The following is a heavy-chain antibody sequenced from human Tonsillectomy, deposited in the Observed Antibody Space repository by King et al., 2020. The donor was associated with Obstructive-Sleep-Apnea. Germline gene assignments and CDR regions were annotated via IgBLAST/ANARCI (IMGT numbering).Heavy chain of an antibody. Sequence: QLQESGPGLVKPSETLSLTCTVSGGSISSSSYYWGWIRQPPGKGLEWIGSIYYSGSTYYNPSLKSRVTISVDTSKNQFSLKLSSVTAADTAVYYCARDVGNSDVAGNVIVDYWGQGTLVTVSS. V-gene: IGHV4-39*07. D-gene: IGHD6-19*01. CDR1: GGSISSSSYY. CDR2: IYYSGST. CDR3: ARDVGNSDVAGNVIVDY. J-gene: IGHJ4*02.